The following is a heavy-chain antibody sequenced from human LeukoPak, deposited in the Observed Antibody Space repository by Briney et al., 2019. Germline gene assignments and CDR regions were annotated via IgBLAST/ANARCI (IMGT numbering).Heavy chain of an antibody. D-gene: IGHD5-12*01. CDR2: IISGGGT. CDR3: ARGGPPGYDPFDY. Sequence: PGQSLRLSCAASGFTLRSSSMSWVRQAPGKGLEWVSVIISGGGTYYADSVKCRFTISRDNSKNTLYLQMNSLRAEDTAVYYCARGGPPGYDPFDYWGQGTLVTVSS. J-gene: IGHJ4*02. V-gene: IGHV3-53*01. CDR1: GFTLRSSS.